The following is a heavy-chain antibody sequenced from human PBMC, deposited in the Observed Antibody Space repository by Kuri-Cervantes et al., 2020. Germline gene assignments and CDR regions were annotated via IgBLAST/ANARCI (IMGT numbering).Heavy chain of an antibody. V-gene: IGHV4-34*01. Sequence: SETLSLTCAFYGGSFSDYYWIWIRQAPGKGLEWIGENHHRGYINYNPSLKSRVIISIDSSKNQFSLRLTSVTAADTAVYYCASSRLRRSRLDYWGQGTLVTVSS. CDR1: GGSFSDYY. CDR2: NHHRGYI. J-gene: IGHJ4*02. D-gene: IGHD5-12*01. CDR3: ASSRLRRSRLDY.